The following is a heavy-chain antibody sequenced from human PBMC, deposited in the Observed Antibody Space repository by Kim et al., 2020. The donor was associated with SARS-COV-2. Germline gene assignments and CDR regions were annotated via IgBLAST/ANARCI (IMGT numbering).Heavy chain of an antibody. CDR2: IYPGDSDT. CDR3: ARLWDSSSWYYYYYGMDV. D-gene: IGHD6-13*01. J-gene: IGHJ6*02. Sequence: GESLKISCKGSGYSFTSYWIGWVRQMPGKGLEWMGIIYPGDSDTRYSPSFQGQVTISADKSISTAYLQWSSLKASDTAMYYCARLWDSSSWYYYYYGMDVWGQGTTVTVSS. V-gene: IGHV5-51*01. CDR1: GYSFTSYW.